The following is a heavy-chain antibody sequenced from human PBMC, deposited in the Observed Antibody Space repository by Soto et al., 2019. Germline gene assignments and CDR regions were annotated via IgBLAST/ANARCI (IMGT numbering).Heavy chain of an antibody. V-gene: IGHV6-1*01. CDR1: GDSVSSSSVA. Sequence: QALSLTCVISGDSVSSSSVACNLVRHSPSRGLEWLGRTYYRSRWYSDFAVSVRGRIVINADTSKNQFSLQLKSVTPEDTAVYFCARSEEDSDYYYYGWDVWGQGTTVTVSS. D-gene: IGHD2-15*01. CDR3: ARSEEDSDYYYYGWDV. CDR2: TYYRSRWYS. J-gene: IGHJ6*02.